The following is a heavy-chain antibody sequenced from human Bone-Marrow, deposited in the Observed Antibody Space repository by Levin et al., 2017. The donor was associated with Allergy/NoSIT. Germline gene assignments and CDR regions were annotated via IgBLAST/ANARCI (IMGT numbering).Heavy chain of an antibody. CDR1: GYFISSGYY. D-gene: IGHD2-21*02. J-gene: IGHJ4*02. V-gene: IGHV4-38-2*02. CDR3: VRYRVTAILHYFDH. CDR2: IFHSGYT. Sequence: SETLSLTCTVSGYFISSGYYWGWIRQPPGKGLEWIGSIFHSGYTYYNPSLKSRVTISVDTSKNQFSLKLSSVTAADTAVYYCVRYRVTAILHYFDHWGQGTLVTVSS.